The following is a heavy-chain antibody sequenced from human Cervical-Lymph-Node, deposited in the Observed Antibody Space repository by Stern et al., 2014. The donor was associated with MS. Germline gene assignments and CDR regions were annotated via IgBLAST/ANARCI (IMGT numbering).Heavy chain of an antibody. CDR2: INPNSGAT. CDR1: GYTFTDYF. V-gene: IGHV1-2*04. D-gene: IGHD3-10*01. Sequence: VQLVESGAEVKKPGASVPVSCKGSGYTFTDYFIHWVRQAPGQGLEWMGWINPNSGATNYAPKFEGWVTMTRDMSTNTAYMEVVRLKSDDTAVYYCATGGLTYGSGSYYGMDVWGQGATVIVSS. CDR3: ATGGLTYGSGSYYGMDV. J-gene: IGHJ6*02.